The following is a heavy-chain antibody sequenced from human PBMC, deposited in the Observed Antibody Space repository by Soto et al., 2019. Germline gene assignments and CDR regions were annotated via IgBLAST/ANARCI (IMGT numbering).Heavy chain of an antibody. CDR1: GFTFSSYS. D-gene: IGHD6-13*01. V-gene: IGHV3-21*01. Sequence: GGSLRLSCAASGFTFSSYSMNWVRQAPGKGLEWVASISSSSSYIYYADSVKSRFTISRDKAKNSLFLQMSSLRAEDTALYYCARHQGPAAGNYGMDVWGRGTTVTVSS. CDR2: ISSSSSYI. CDR3: ARHQGPAAGNYGMDV. J-gene: IGHJ6*02.